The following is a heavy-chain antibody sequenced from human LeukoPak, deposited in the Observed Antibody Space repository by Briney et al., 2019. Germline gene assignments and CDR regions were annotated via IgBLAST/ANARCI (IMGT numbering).Heavy chain of an antibody. CDR3: ARGRAKMLMVRGVTGGYYFDY. V-gene: IGHV4-39*07. J-gene: IGHJ4*02. D-gene: IGHD3-10*01. Sequence: SETLSLTCTVSGDSIGGSSYYWGWIRQAPGKGLEWIGSIYYSGSTYCNPSLRSRVTISLDTSKNQFSLKLNSVTAADTAVYYCARGRAKMLMVRGVTGGYYFDYWGQGTLVTVSS. CDR2: IYYSGST. CDR1: GDSIGGSSYY.